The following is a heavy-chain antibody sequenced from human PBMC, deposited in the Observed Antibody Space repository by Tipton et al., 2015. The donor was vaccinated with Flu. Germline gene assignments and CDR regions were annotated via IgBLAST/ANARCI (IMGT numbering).Heavy chain of an antibody. CDR3: ARSLYMDPEWPSESFGLDV. D-gene: IGHD3-3*01. V-gene: IGHV4-59*11. Sequence: TLSLTCTFSGGSFSSHYWSWIRQPPGKGLDWIGNNYFSGVSNYNPSLRSRLTILADTSKKQFPLNLSAVTAADTAVYYCARSLYMDPEWPSESFGLDVWGQETTVIVSS. CDR2: NYFSGVS. CDR1: GGSFSSHY. J-gene: IGHJ6*02.